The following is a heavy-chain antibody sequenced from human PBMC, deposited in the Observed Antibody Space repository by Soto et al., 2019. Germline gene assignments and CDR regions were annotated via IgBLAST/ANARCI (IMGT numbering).Heavy chain of an antibody. Sequence: GASVKVSCKASGGTFSSYAISWVRQAPGQGLEWMGGIIPIFGTANYAQKFQGRVTITADESTSTAYMELSSLRSEDTAVYYCARDTDCGGDCPYWFDPWGQGTLVTVSS. D-gene: IGHD2-21*02. V-gene: IGHV1-69*13. CDR2: IIPIFGTA. CDR1: GGTFSSYA. CDR3: ARDTDCGGDCPYWFDP. J-gene: IGHJ5*02.